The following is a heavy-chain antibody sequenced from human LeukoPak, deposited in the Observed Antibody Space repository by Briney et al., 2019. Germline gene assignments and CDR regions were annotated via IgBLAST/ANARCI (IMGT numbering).Heavy chain of an antibody. D-gene: IGHD6-13*01. CDR2: IIPIFGTA. V-gene: IGHV1-69*13. J-gene: IGHJ4*02. CDR3: ARDRIAAAAPTTFDY. Sequence: SVKVPCKASGGTFSSYAISWVRQAPGQGLEWMGGIIPIFGTANYAQKFQGRVTITADESTSTAYMELRSLRSDDTAVYYCARDRIAAAAPTTFDYWGQGTLVTVSS. CDR1: GGTFSSYA.